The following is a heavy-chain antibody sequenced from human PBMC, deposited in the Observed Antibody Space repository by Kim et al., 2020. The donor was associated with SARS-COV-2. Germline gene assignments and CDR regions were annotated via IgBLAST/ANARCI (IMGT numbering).Heavy chain of an antibody. D-gene: IGHD2-21*02. CDR3: ATCGGDCYTIDY. CDR1: GFTFTTYY. V-gene: IGHV3-7*01. J-gene: IGHJ4*02. CDR2: INQDGSEK. Sequence: GGSLRLSCAASGFTFTTYYMSWVRQAPGKGLEWVANINQDGSEKNYVDPVKGRFTISRDNPEKSLFLQMNSLRVEDTAVYYCATCGGDCYTIDYWGQGTL.